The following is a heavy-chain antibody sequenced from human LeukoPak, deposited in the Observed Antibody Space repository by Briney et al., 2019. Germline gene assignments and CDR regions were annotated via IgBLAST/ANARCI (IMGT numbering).Heavy chain of an antibody. V-gene: IGHV1-18*01. J-gene: IGHJ5*01. D-gene: IGHD3-22*01. CDR2: IGTYGGDT. Sequence: ASVKVSCKATSRISWVRQAPGQGLEWMGWIGTYGGDTYYAQRFQGRITVTTDTSTSTVYMELRNLRSDDTAVYYCARDLWNFYDDSGYNRDFDSWGQGTLVTVSS. CDR3: ARDLWNFYDDSGYNRDFDS. CDR1: TSR.